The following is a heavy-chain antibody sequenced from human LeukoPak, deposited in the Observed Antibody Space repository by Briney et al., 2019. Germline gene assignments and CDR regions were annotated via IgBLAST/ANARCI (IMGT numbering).Heavy chain of an antibody. Sequence: GRSLRLSCAASGFTFDDYAMHWVRQAPGKGLEWVSGISWNSGSIGYADSVKGRSTISRDNAKNSLYLQMNSLRAEDTALYYCAKDQGSIAARVTSDYWGQGTLVTVSS. CDR2: ISWNSGSI. D-gene: IGHD6-6*01. V-gene: IGHV3-9*01. J-gene: IGHJ4*02. CDR3: AKDQGSIAARVTSDY. CDR1: GFTFDDYA.